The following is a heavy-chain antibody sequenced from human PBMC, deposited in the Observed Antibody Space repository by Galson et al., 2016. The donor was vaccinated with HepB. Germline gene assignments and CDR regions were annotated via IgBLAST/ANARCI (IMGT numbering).Heavy chain of an antibody. CDR2: IIPILGTA. CDR1: GGTFSNYA. J-gene: IGHJ6*02. D-gene: IGHD4-17*01. V-gene: IGHV1-69*13. CDR3: AQPRTTVTTLYYYYGMDV. Sequence: SVKVSCKASGGTFSNYAISWVRQAPGQGLEWMGGIIPILGTANYAQKFQGRVTITADESTSTAYMELSSLRSEDTAVYYCAQPRTTVTTLYYYYGMDVWGQGTTVTVSS.